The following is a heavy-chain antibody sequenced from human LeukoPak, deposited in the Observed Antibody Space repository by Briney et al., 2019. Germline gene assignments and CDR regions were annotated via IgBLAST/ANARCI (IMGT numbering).Heavy chain of an antibody. D-gene: IGHD3-3*01. Sequence: GGSLRLSCAASGFTFSQFAVHWVRQAPGKGLEWVADISHDGRNTYYADSVKGRFTISRDSSKNTLYLQMNSLRTEDTAVYYCARDSNSDFWSGYYTNYFDYWGQGTLVTVSS. CDR3: ARDSNSDFWSGYYTNYFDY. J-gene: IGHJ4*02. CDR1: GFTFSQFA. V-gene: IGHV3-30*04. CDR2: ISHDGRNT.